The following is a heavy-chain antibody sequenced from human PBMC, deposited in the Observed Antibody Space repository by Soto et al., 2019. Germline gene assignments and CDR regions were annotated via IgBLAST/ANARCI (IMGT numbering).Heavy chain of an antibody. J-gene: IGHJ3*01. D-gene: IGHD3-10*01. Sequence: PSETLSLTCAVYGGSFSGYYWSWIRQPPGKGLEWIGEINHSGSTNYNPSLKSRVTISVDTSKNQFSLKLSSVTAADTAVYYCARVEPWFGELPYYWGQGTMVTVSS. CDR1: GGSFSGYY. V-gene: IGHV4-34*01. CDR2: INHSGST. CDR3: ARVEPWFGELPYY.